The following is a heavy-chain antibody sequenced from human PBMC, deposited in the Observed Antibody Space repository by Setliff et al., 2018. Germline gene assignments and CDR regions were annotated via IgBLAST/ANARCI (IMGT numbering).Heavy chain of an antibody. Sequence: GASVKVSCKASGYTFTNSIMNWVRQAPGQGLEWMGWISAYNGNTYHAQKFQDRLSMTTDTSTSTAYMELRSLRADDTAVYYCSRLVRYCTTTTCQRASGAELWGQGTLVTVSS. V-gene: IGHV1-18*04. CDR3: SRLVRYCTTTTCQRASGAEL. D-gene: IGHD2-8*01. CDR2: ISAYNGNT. J-gene: IGHJ4*02. CDR1: GYTFTNSI.